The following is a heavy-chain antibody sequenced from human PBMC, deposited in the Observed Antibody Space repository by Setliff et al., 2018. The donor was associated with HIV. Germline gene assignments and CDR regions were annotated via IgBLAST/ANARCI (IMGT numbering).Heavy chain of an antibody. V-gene: IGHV2-5*02. J-gene: IGHJ4*02. CDR2: IYWDDDK. D-gene: IGHD2-2*01. CDR3: AHSLYCSSSNCSGLLFDY. CDR1: GFSLTTSAVG. Sequence: SGPTLVNPTQTLTLTCAFSGFSLTTSAVGVGWIRQPPGKALEWLALIYWDDDKHYRSSLKSRLTITKDTSKNQVVLTMTNMDPVDTATYYCAHSLYCSSSNCSGLLFDYWGQGTLVTVSS.